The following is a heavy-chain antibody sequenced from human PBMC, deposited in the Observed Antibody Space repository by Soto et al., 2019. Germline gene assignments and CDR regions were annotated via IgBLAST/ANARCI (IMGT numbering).Heavy chain of an antibody. CDR3: AREGASAGRNYYDGMDA. CDR1: GFTFSSYG. V-gene: IGHV3-33*01. Sequence: QVQLVESGGGVVQPGRSLRLSCAASGFTFSSYGMHWVRQAPGKGLEWEAVIWYDGSNKYYADSVKGRFTISRDNSKNTRYLQMNSLRAEDTAVYYGAREGASAGRNYYDGMDAWGQGTTVTVSS. J-gene: IGHJ6*02. CDR2: IWYDGSNK. D-gene: IGHD6-13*01.